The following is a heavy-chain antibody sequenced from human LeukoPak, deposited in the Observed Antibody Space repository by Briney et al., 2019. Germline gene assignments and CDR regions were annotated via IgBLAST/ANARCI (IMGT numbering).Heavy chain of an antibody. Sequence: GGSLRLSCAASGFTFSSYWMNWVRQAPGKGLEWVANIHEDGSDKYYVDSVKGRFTVSRDNAKNSLYLQMNSLRAEDTAVYYCTRIIVEVPGVSDYCDYWGQGTLVTVSS. D-gene: IGHD2-2*01. J-gene: IGHJ4*02. CDR2: IHEDGSDK. CDR1: GFTFSSYW. CDR3: TRIIVEVPGVSDYCDY. V-gene: IGHV3-7*05.